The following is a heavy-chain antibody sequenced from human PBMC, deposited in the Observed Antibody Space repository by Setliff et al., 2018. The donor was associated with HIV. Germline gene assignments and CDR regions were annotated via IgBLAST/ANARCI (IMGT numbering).Heavy chain of an antibody. CDR2: THYSGRT. J-gene: IGHJ2*01. Sequence: SETLSLTCAVYRGSFSHYYWTWIRQSPGKGLEWIGETHYSGRTYYTPSLNSRVTISVDTSKNQFSLKLSSVTAADTAVYYCARPSAGGGYNYWYFDLWGRGTLVTVSS. CDR1: RGSFSHYY. CDR3: ARPSAGGGYNYWYFDL. V-gene: IGHV4-34*01. D-gene: IGHD5-12*01.